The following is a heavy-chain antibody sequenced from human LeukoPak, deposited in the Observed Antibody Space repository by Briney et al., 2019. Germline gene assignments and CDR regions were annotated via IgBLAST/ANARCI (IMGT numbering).Heavy chain of an antibody. CDR2: INHSGST. D-gene: IGHD3-3*01. CDR3: ARKGDFWSGYRSYWYFDL. V-gene: IGHV4-34*01. Sequence: SETPSLTRAVYGGSFSGYYWSWIRQPPRKGLEWIGEINHSGSTNYNPSLKSRVTISVDTSKNQFSLKLSSVTAADTAVYYCARKGDFWSGYRSYWYFDLWGRGTLVTVSS. J-gene: IGHJ2*01. CDR1: GGSFSGYY.